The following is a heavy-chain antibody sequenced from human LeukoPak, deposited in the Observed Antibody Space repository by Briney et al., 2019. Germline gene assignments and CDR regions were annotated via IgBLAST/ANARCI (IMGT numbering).Heavy chain of an antibody. Sequence: GGSLRLSCAASGFTFSSYGMHWVRQAPGKGLEWVAVISYDGPNKYYADSVKGRFTISRDNSKNTLYLQMNSLRAEDTAVYYCAKGVKVPLLRYFSYYMDVWGKGTTVTISS. J-gene: IGHJ6*03. V-gene: IGHV3-30*18. CDR1: GFTFSSYG. CDR3: AKGVKVPLLRYFSYYMDV. D-gene: IGHD3-9*01. CDR2: ISYDGPNK.